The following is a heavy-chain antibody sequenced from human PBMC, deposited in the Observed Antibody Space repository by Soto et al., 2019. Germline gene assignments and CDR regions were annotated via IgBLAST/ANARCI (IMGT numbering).Heavy chain of an antibody. V-gene: IGHV1-8*01. CDR1: GYTFTSYD. CDR2: MNPNSGNT. J-gene: IGHJ6*02. Sequence: ASVKVSCKASGYTFTSYDINWVRQATGQGLEWMGWMNPNSGNTGYAQKFQGRVTMTRNTSISTAYMELSSLRSEDTAVYYCARGLSTGTTSYYYGMDVWGQGTTVTVSS. CDR3: ARGLSTGTTSYYYGMDV. D-gene: IGHD1-7*01.